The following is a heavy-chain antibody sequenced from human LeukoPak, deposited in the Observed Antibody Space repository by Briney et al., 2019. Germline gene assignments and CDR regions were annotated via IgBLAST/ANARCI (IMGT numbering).Heavy chain of an antibody. V-gene: IGHV3-7*01. J-gene: IGHJ3*02. D-gene: IGHD3-22*01. CDR1: GFTFSSYA. CDR3: ARELQRYYYDSSGYYATRAGAFDI. Sequence: GGSLRLFCAASGFTFSSYAMSWVRQAPGKGLEWVANIKQDGSEKYYVDSVKGRFTISRDNAKNSLYLQMNSLRAEDTAVYYCARELQRYYYDSSGYYATRAGAFDIWGQGTMATVSS. CDR2: IKQDGSEK.